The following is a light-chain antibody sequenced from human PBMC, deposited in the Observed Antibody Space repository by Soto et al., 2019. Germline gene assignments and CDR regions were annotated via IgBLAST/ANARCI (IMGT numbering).Light chain of an antibody. CDR2: GNS. CDR1: RSNIGAGYD. V-gene: IGLV1-40*01. CDR3: QSYDSSLREV. Sequence: QPVLTQPPSVSGAPGQRVTISCTGSRSNIGAGYDVHWYQQLPGTAPKILIYGNSNRPSGVPDRCSGSKSGTSASLAITGLQAEDEADYYCQSYDSSLREVFGGGTKLTVL. J-gene: IGLJ3*02.